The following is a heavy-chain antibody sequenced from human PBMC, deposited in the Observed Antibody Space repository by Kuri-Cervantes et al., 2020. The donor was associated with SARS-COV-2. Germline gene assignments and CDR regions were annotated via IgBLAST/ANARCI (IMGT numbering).Heavy chain of an antibody. Sequence: GGSLRLSCKASGYTFTSYGISWVRQAPGQGLEWMGWISAYNGNTNYAQKLQGRVTMTTDTSTSTAYMELRSLRSEDTAVYYCARDRGYYDFWSGYYDVWFDPWGQGTLVTVSS. CDR3: ARDRGYYDFWSGYYDVWFDP. D-gene: IGHD3-3*01. V-gene: IGHV1-18*01. J-gene: IGHJ5*02. CDR1: GYTFTSYG. CDR2: ISAYNGNT.